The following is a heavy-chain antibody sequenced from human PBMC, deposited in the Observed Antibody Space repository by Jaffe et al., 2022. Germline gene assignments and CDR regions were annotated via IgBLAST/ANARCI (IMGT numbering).Heavy chain of an antibody. CDR3: ARDSGSSYDMLDAFDI. CDR2: IYYSGST. CDR1: GGSVSSGSYY. D-gene: IGHD3-9*01. J-gene: IGHJ3*02. Sequence: QVQLQESGPGLVKPSETLSLTCTVSGGSVSSGSYYWSWIRQPPGKGLEWIGYIYYSGSTNYNPSLKSRVTISVDTSKNQFSLKLSSVTAADTAVYYCARDSGSSYDMLDAFDIWGQGTMVTVSS. V-gene: IGHV4-61*01.